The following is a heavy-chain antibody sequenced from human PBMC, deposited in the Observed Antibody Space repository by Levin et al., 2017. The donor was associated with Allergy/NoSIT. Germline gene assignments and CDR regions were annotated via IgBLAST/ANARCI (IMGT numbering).Heavy chain of an antibody. V-gene: IGHV4-39*01. CDR1: GGSISSSSYY. Sequence: TPSETLSLTCAVSGGSISSSSYYWGWIRQPPGKGLEWIGSIYYSGSTYYNPSLKSRVTISVDTSKNQFSLKLSSVTAADTAVYYCARISSFTSGWYYWGQGTLVTVSS. D-gene: IGHD6-19*01. J-gene: IGHJ4*02. CDR3: ARISSFTSGWYY. CDR2: IYYSGST.